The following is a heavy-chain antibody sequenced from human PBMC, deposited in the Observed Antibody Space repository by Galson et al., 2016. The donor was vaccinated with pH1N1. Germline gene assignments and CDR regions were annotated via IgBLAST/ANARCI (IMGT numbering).Heavy chain of an antibody. V-gene: IGHV3-15*01. Sequence: SLRLSCAASGFKFRDAWMNWVRQAPGKGLEWVGRIKSTTDGGTIDYAAPVKGRFTISRDDSKNALYLQMNSLKTEDTAVYYCTTDSTPHSDSSSYFDYWGQGTLVTVSS. D-gene: IGHD6-6*01. J-gene: IGHJ4*02. CDR3: TTDSTPHSDSSSYFDY. CDR2: IKSTTDGGTI. CDR1: GFKFRDAW.